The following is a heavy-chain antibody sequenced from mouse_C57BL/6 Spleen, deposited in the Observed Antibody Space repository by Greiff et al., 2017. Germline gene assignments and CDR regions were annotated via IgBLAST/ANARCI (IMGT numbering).Heavy chain of an antibody. CDR1: GFSLTSYA. V-gene: IGHV2-9-1*01. D-gene: IGHD2-4*01. Sequence: QVQLKESGPGLVAPSQSLSITCTVSGFSLTSYAISWVRQPPGKGLEWLGVIWTGGGANYNSALKSRLSISKDNSKSQVFLKMNSLQTDDTARYYCARNHYDYRRYAMDYWGKGTSVTVSS. CDR3: ARNHYDYRRYAMDY. J-gene: IGHJ4*01. CDR2: IWTGGGA.